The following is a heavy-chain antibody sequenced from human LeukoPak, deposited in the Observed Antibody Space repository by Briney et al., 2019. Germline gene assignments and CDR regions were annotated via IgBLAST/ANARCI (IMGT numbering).Heavy chain of an antibody. CDR1: GFTFSSYW. Sequence: GESLRLSCAASGFTFSSYWMNWVRQAPGKGLEWVSAISGSGGSTYYADSVKGRFTISRDNSKNTLYLQMNSLRAEDTAVYYCAKAMVRGVIDYWGQGTLVTVSS. CDR2: ISGSGGST. CDR3: AKAMVRGVIDY. J-gene: IGHJ4*02. D-gene: IGHD3-10*01. V-gene: IGHV3-23*01.